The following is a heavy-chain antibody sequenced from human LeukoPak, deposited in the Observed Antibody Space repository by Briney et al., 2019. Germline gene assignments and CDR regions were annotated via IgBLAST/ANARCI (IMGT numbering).Heavy chain of an antibody. CDR3: ARDIRYYDILTGYYNNWFDP. D-gene: IGHD3-9*01. V-gene: IGHV1-18*01. Sequence: ASVRVSCKTSGYTFSNYDIYWVRQAPGQGLECMGWISGYTGDTKYAQILQGRFTVTTDTSTSTAYMELRSLRSDDTAVYYCARDIRYYDILTGYYNNWFDPWGQGTLVTVSS. J-gene: IGHJ5*02. CDR2: ISGYTGDT. CDR1: GYTFSNYD.